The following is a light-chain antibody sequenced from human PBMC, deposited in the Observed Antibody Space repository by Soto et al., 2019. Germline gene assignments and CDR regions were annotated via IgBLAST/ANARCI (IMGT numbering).Light chain of an antibody. CDR1: RSVSSNY. CDR2: DAS. V-gene: IGKV3-20*01. CDR3: QQYAYSRT. Sequence: EVVLTQSPGTLSLSPGERATLSCRASRSVSSNYLAWYQQKPGQAPRLLIYDASSRATGIPDRFSGSGSGTDFTLTISRLEPEDFAVYYCQQYAYSRTFGQGTKVDIK. J-gene: IGKJ1*01.